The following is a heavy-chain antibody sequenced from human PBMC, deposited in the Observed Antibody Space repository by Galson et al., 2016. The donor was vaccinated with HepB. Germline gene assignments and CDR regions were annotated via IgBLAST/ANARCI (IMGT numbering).Heavy chain of an antibody. D-gene: IGHD3-10*01. CDR1: GFIFSSYS. J-gene: IGHJ4*02. CDR3: AREGPWGSYYPHFDC. V-gene: IGHV3-48*02. CDR2: ISSSSTI. Sequence: SLRLSCAASGFIFSSYSMNWVRQAPGKGLEWVSYISSSSTINYADSVKGRFTISRDNAKNSLYLHMNSLRDEDTAVYYCAREGPWGSYYPHFDCWGQGTLVTVSS.